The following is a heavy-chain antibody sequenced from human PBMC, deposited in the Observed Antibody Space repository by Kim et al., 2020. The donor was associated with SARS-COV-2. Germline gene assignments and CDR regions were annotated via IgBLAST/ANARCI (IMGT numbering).Heavy chain of an antibody. J-gene: IGHJ4*02. CDR3: AKDYSSSWYGVFE. CDR2: ISYDGCNK. D-gene: IGHD6-13*01. CDR1: GFTFSSYG. V-gene: IGHV3-30*18. Sequence: GGSLRLSCAASGFTFSSYGMHWVRQAPGKGLEWVAVISYDGCNKYYADSVKGRFTISRDNSKNTLYLQMNSLRAEDTAVYYCAKDYSSSWYGVFEWGQGTLVTVSS.